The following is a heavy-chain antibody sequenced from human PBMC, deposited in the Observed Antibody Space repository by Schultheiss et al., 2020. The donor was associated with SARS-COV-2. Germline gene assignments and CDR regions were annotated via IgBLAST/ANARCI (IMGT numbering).Heavy chain of an antibody. CDR3: ARVMGKDIAVVPAASGDMDV. Sequence: SETLSLTCTVSGGSISSFYWSWIRQPPGKGLEWIGEINHSGSTNYNPSLKSRVTISVDTSKNQFSLKLSSVTAADTAVYYCARVMGKDIAVVPAASGDMDVWGKGTTVTVSS. D-gene: IGHD2-2*01. V-gene: IGHV4-34*01. CDR1: GGSISSFY. J-gene: IGHJ6*03. CDR2: INHSGST.